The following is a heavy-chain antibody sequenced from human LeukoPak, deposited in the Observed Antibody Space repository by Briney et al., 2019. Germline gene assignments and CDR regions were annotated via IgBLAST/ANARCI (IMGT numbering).Heavy chain of an antibody. Sequence: ASVKVSCKASGYTFTGYYIHWVRQAPGQGLEWMGWINPNSGGTNYAQKFQDRVTVTRDTSISTAYMELGRLRSDDTAVYYCARDSIGFTIFGNYWGQGTLVTVSS. CDR3: ARDSIGFTIFGNY. D-gene: IGHD3-3*01. CDR2: INPNSGGT. V-gene: IGHV1-2*02. J-gene: IGHJ4*02. CDR1: GYTFTGYY.